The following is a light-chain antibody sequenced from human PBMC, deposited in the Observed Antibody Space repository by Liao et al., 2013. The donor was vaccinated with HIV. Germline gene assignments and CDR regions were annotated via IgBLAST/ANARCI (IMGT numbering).Light chain of an antibody. CDR2: QDT. J-gene: IGLJ1*01. CDR1: KLGDKY. V-gene: IGLV3-1*01. Sequence: SSELTQPPSVSVSPGQTATITCSGDKLGDKYASWYQKRPGQSPILVIYQDTKRPSGISDRFSGSNSGNTATLTISRVEAADEADYYCQVWDSNSDRHYVFGTGTKVTVL. CDR3: QVWDSNSDRHYV.